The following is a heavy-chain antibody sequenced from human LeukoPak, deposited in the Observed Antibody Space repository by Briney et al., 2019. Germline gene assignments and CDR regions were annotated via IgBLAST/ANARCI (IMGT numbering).Heavy chain of an antibody. Sequence: GGSLRLSCAASGFTFSGSAIHWVRQASGKGLEWVGRIRSKTNSYATAYVASVQGRFTISRDDSKNTAYLQMNSLKTEDTAVYFCIALYYYDSSGYPLSEYGIYVWGQGTTVTVSS. D-gene: IGHD3-22*01. J-gene: IGHJ6*02. V-gene: IGHV3-73*01. CDR1: GFTFSGSA. CDR2: IRSKTNSYAT. CDR3: IALYYYDSSGYPLSEYGIYV.